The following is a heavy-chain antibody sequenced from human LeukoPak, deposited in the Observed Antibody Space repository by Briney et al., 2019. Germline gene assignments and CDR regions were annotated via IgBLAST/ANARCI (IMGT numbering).Heavy chain of an antibody. CDR2: FDPEDGET. D-gene: IGHD3-3*01. V-gene: IGHV1-24*01. Sequence: ASVKVSCKVSAYTLTELSMHWVRQAPGKGLEWMGGFDPEDGETIYSQNFQGRVIMTEDTSTDTAYMELRSLRSEDTAVYYCATAPLSDLWSGYYSQYFLHWGRGTLVTVSS. CDR3: ATAPLSDLWSGYYSQYFLH. CDR1: AYTLTELS. J-gene: IGHJ1*01.